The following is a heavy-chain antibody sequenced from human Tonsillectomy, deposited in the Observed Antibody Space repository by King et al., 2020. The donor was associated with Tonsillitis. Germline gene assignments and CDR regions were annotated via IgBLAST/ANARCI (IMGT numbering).Heavy chain of an antibody. J-gene: IGHJ4*02. D-gene: IGHD1-14*01. CDR1: GGSVSSSLFY. Sequence: QLQESGPGLVKPSETLSLSCTVSGGSVSSSLFYWGWIRPPPGKGREWIGSIYFGGITYYNPSLSSRVTISVDTSKSQFSLKLRSVTAADSAVYYCATHNTTILYFDSWGRGTLVTVSS. CDR3: ATHNTTILYFDS. CDR2: IYFGGIT. V-gene: IGHV4-39*01.